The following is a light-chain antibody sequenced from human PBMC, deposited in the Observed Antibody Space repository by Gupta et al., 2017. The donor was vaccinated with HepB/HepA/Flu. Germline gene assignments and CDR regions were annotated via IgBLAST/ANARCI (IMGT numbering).Light chain of an antibody. CDR2: GVS. CDR1: NSDIGAYNY. J-gene: IGLJ3*02. CDR3: SSVTISTTWV. V-gene: IGLV2-14*03. Sequence: QSALTQPASVSGSPGQSITISCTGTNSDIGAYNYVSWYQQHPGEAPKLLIYGVSNRPAGIASRFSASKSGNTASLTISGLQEEDEADYYCSSVTISTTWVFGGGTKLTVL.